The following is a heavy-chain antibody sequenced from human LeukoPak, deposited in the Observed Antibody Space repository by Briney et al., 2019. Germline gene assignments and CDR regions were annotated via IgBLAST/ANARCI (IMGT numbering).Heavy chain of an antibody. Sequence: SVKVSCTASGGTFISYAISWVRQAPGQGLEWMGRIIPILGIANYAQKFQGRVTITADKSTSTAYMELSSLRSEDTAVYYCARATYDSSGYYTSPHDYWGQGTLVTVSS. V-gene: IGHV1-69*04. CDR1: GGTFISYA. CDR3: ARATYDSSGYYTSPHDY. D-gene: IGHD3-22*01. CDR2: IIPILGIA. J-gene: IGHJ4*02.